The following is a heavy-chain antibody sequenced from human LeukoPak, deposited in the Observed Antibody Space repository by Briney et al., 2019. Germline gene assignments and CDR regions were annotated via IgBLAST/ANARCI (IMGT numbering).Heavy chain of an antibody. V-gene: IGHV3-23*01. CDR1: GFTFSSYD. CDR2: ISGSSGST. D-gene: IGHD4-17*01. CDR3: ARASGDSDWGDTFDL. Sequence: PGGSLRLSCAASGFTFSSYDMSWARQAPGKGLEWVSAISGSSGSTYYADSVKGRFTISRDNSKNTLYLQMNSLRAEDTAVYYCARASGDSDWGDTFDLWGQGTMVTVSS. J-gene: IGHJ3*01.